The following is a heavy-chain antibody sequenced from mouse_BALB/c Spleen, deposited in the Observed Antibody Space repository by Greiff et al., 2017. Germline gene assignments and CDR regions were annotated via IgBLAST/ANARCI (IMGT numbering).Heavy chain of an antibody. CDR1: GYTFTSYT. V-gene: IGHV1-4*02. D-gene: IGHD2-2*01. Sequence: VQLQQSAAELARPGASVKMSCKASGYTFTSYTMHWVKQRPGQGLEWIGYINPSSGYTEYNQKFKDKTTLTADKSSSTAYMQLSSLTSEDSAVYYCARSRAYGYDEWCFDVWGAGTTVTVSS. CDR2: INPSSGYT. CDR3: ARSRAYGYDEWCFDV. J-gene: IGHJ1*01.